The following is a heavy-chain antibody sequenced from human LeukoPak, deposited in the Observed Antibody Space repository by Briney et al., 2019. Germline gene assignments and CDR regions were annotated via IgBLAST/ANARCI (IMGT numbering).Heavy chain of an antibody. CDR2: FYTGGDK. V-gene: IGHV3-53*01. J-gene: IGHJ4*02. CDR1: GFSASDKY. D-gene: IGHD6-19*01. Sequence: GGSLRLSCAVSGFSASDKYMSWVRQAPGKGLEWVSVFYTGGDKYYAAFVKGRFTISRDNSNNMVFLQMNSLTVEDTALYYCAGGQMFTSGGFDNWGQGTLVTVSS. CDR3: AGGQMFTSGGFDN.